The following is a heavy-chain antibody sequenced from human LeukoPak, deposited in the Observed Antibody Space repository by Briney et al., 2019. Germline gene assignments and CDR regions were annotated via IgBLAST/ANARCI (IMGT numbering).Heavy chain of an antibody. CDR2: IIPIFGTA. Sequence: ASGKVSCKASGGTFSSYAISWVRQAPGQGLEWMGGIIPIFGTANYAQKFQGRVTITADESTSTAYMELSSLRSEDTAVYYCARGYCSSTSCYRYYYYYYMDVWGKGTTVTVSS. D-gene: IGHD2-2*02. CDR1: GGTFSSYA. CDR3: ARGYCSSTSCYRYYYYYYMDV. V-gene: IGHV1-69*01. J-gene: IGHJ6*03.